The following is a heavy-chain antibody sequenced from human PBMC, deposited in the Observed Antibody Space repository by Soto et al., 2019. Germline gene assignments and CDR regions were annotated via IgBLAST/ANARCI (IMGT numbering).Heavy chain of an antibody. CDR1: GGSVSSGSYY. CDR3: ARDSRTNPGIAAAGHIDY. CDR2: IYYSGST. D-gene: IGHD6-13*01. V-gene: IGHV4-61*01. J-gene: IGHJ4*02. Sequence: PSETLSLTCTVSGGSVSSGSYYWSWIRQPPGKGLEWIGYIYYSGSTTYNPSLKSRVTISVDTSKNQFSLKLSSVTAADTAVYYCARDSRTNPGIAAAGHIDYWGQGTLVTVSS.